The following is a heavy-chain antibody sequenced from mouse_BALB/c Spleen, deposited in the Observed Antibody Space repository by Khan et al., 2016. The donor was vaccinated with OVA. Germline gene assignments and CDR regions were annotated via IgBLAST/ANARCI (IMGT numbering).Heavy chain of an antibody. D-gene: IGHD1-1*01. V-gene: IGHV3-2*02. J-gene: IGHJ2*01. Sequence: EVQLLETGPGLVKPSQSLSLTCTVTGYSITSGYAWNWIRQFPGNKLEWMGYISYSGGTSYNPSLKSRISITRDTSKNQFFLQLNSVTTEDTATYCGARGTYYEYDFDYWGQGTTVTVSS. CDR3: ARGTYYEYDFDY. CDR2: ISYSGGT. CDR1: GYSITSGYA.